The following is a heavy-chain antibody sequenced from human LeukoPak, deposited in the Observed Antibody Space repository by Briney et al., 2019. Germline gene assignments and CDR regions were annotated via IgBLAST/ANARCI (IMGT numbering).Heavy chain of an antibody. V-gene: IGHV3-30*04. CDR3: ARGIVVVVAATSNWFDP. J-gene: IGHJ5*02. CDR1: GFTFSSYA. D-gene: IGHD2-15*01. CDR2: ISYDGSNK. Sequence: GGSLRLSCAASGFTFSSYAMHWVRQAPGKGLEWVAVISYDGSNKYYADSVKGRFTISRDNSKNTLYLQMNSLRPEDTAIYYCARGIVVVVAATSNWFDPWGQGTLVTVSS.